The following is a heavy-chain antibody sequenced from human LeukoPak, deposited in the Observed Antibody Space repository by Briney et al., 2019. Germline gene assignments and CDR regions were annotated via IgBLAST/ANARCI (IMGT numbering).Heavy chain of an antibody. Sequence: GGSLRLSCAASGFTFSSYAMHWVRQAPGKGLEWVAVISYDGSNKYYADSVKGRFTISRDNSKNTLYLQMNSLRAEDTAVYYRARDAPRYCSGGFCYKDYYYGMDVWGQGTTVTVSS. J-gene: IGHJ6*02. CDR3: ARDAPRYCSGGFCYKDYYYGMDV. V-gene: IGHV3-30-3*01. CDR1: GFTFSSYA. D-gene: IGHD2-15*01. CDR2: ISYDGSNK.